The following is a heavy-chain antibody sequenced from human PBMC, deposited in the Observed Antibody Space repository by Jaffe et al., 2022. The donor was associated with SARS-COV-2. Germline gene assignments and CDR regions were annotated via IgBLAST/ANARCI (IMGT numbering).Heavy chain of an antibody. Sequence: QVQLVESGGGVVQPGRSLRLSCAASGFTFSSYGMHWVRQAPGKGLEWVAVISYDGSNKYYADSVKGRFTISRDNSKNTLYLQMNSLRAEDTAVYYCAKATGSDYGDHWGQGTLVTVSS. CDR3: AKATGSDYGDH. D-gene: IGHD4-17*01. V-gene: IGHV3-30*18. J-gene: IGHJ4*02. CDR2: ISYDGSNK. CDR1: GFTFSSYG.